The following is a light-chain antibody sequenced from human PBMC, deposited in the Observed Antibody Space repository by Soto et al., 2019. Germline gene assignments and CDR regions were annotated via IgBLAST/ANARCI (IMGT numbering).Light chain of an antibody. CDR2: GAS. Sequence: EIVLTQSPGTLSLSPGERATLSCRASQSVSSSYLAWYQQKPGQAPRPLIYGASSRATGIPDRFSGSGSGTAFTLTISRLEPEDFAVYYCLQYGSSPYTFDQGTKLEIK. CDR3: LQYGSSPYT. CDR1: QSVSSSY. V-gene: IGKV3-20*01. J-gene: IGKJ2*01.